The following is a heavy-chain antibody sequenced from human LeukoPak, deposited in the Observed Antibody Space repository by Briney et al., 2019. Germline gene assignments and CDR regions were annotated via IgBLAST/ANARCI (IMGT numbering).Heavy chain of an antibody. Sequence: SQTLSLTCAISGDSVSSNGAAWNWIRPSPSRGLGSLGRTYYRSKWYNASAVSVKNRITINPDASTNPSSLQLHSLTPRGTAVYYCSCAKGPYDAFDIWGQGTMVTVSS. CDR3: SCAKGPYDAFDI. CDR2: TYYRSKWYN. CDR1: GDSVSSNGAA. D-gene: IGHD2-2*01. V-gene: IGHV6-1*01. J-gene: IGHJ3*02.